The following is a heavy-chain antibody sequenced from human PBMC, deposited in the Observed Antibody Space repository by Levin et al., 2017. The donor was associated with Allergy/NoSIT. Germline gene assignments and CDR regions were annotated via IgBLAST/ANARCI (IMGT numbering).Heavy chain of an antibody. V-gene: IGHV3-7*04. D-gene: IGHD4-17*01. CDR3: ARDGRDDFGDSPHFGY. J-gene: IGHJ4*02. CDR1: GFTFRTYW. Sequence: GSLRLSCVASGFTFRTYWMTWVRQAPGKGLEWVADIHHDGSQKYYVDSVKGRFSISRDNAKNSLYLQMNSLRAEDTAVYYCARDGRDDFGDSPHFGYWGQGTLVTVSS. CDR2: IHHDGSQK.